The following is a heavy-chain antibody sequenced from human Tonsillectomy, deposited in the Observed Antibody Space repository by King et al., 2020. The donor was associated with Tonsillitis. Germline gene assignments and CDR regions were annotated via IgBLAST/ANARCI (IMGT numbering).Heavy chain of an antibody. CDR1: GGTFSSYA. Sequence: QLVQSGSEVKKPGSSVKVSCKASGGTFSSYAISWVRQAPGPGLEWMGRIIPILGIANYAQKFQGRVTITADKSTSTAYMELSSLRPEDTAVYYCARDRVSSSRPWGQGTLVTVSS. J-gene: IGHJ5*02. V-gene: IGHV1-69*09. D-gene: IGHD6-6*01. CDR3: ARDRVSSSRP. CDR2: IIPILGIA.